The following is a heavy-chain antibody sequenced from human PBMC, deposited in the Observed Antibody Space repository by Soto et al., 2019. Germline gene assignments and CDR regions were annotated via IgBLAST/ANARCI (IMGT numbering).Heavy chain of an antibody. D-gene: IGHD3-3*01. Sequence: PGGSLRLSCAASGFTFSDYYMSWIRQAPGKGLEWVSYISSSGSTIYYADSVKGRFTISRDNAKNSLYLQMNSLRAEDTAVYYCARLTYYDFWSGRYYYYGMDVWGQGTTVTVSS. CDR3: ARLTYYDFWSGRYYYYGMDV. CDR2: ISSSGSTI. CDR1: GFTFSDYY. V-gene: IGHV3-11*01. J-gene: IGHJ6*02.